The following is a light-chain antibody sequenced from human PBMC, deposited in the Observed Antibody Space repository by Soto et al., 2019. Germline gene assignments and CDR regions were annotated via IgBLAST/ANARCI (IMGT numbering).Light chain of an antibody. CDR1: QSVGSY. CDR3: QQRSNWPGT. V-gene: IGKV3-11*01. J-gene: IGKJ1*01. CDR2: DAS. Sequence: EIVLTQSPATLPLSPGERATLSCRASQSVGSYLAWYQQKPGQAPRLLIYDASNRATGIPARFSGSGSGTDFSLTISSLEPEDFAVYYCQQRSNWPGTFGQGTKVDIK.